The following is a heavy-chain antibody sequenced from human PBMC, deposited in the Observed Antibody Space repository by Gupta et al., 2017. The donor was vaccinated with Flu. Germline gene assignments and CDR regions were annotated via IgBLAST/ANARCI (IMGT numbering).Heavy chain of an antibody. J-gene: IGHJ4*02. CDR3: ASEGEMATIRYFDY. CDR1: GGTFSSYA. V-gene: IGHV1-69*06. Sequence: QVQLVQSGAEVKKPGSSVKVSCKASGGTFSSYAISWVRQAPGQGLEWMGGIIPIFGSTSYAQKLQGRVTITADKSTSTAYMELSSLRSEDTAVYYCASEGEMATIRYFDYWGQGTLVTVSS. CDR2: IIPIFGST. D-gene: IGHD5-24*01.